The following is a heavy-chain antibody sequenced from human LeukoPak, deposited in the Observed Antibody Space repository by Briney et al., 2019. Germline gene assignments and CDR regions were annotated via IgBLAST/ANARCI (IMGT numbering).Heavy chain of an antibody. CDR1: GGSISSSISTNY. CDR3: ARKGTIAPTGASHFDY. CDR2: IHYSGST. J-gene: IGHJ4*02. Sequence: SETLSLTCTVSGGSISSSISTNYWNWVRQPPGKGLEWIGSIHYSGSTYYNPSLESRATISVDTSKNQFSVKLASVTAADTAVYYCARKGTIAPTGASHFDYWGQGTLVTVSS. D-gene: IGHD6-13*01. V-gene: IGHV4-39*01.